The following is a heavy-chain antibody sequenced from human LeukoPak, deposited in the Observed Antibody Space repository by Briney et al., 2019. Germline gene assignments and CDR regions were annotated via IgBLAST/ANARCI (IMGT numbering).Heavy chain of an antibody. Sequence: ASVKVSCKSSGYIFTTYGISWVRQAPGQGLEWMGWINPNSGGTNYAQKFQGRVTMTRDTSISAAYMELSRLRSDDTAVYYCAREGSDSSGWTEKYNWFDPWGQGTLVTVSS. CDR3: AREGSDSSGWTEKYNWFDP. CDR2: INPNSGGT. CDR1: GYIFTTYG. J-gene: IGHJ5*02. V-gene: IGHV1-2*02. D-gene: IGHD6-19*01.